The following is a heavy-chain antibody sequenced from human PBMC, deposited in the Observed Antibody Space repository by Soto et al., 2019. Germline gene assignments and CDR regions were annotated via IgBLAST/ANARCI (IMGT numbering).Heavy chain of an antibody. J-gene: IGHJ4*02. CDR1: GFTFSDYY. D-gene: IGHD5-18*01. CDR2: ISSSSSYI. Sequence: GGSLRLSCAASGFTFSDYYMSWIRRAPGKGLGWVSYISSSSSYINYADSVKGRFTISRDNAKNSLYLQMNSLRAEDTAVYWCARTRFSYGYGLDYWGQGTLVTVSS. V-gene: IGHV3-11*03. CDR3: ARTRFSYGYGLDY.